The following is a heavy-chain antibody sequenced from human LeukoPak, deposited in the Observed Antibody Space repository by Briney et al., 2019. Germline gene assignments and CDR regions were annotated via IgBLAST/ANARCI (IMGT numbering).Heavy chain of an antibody. J-gene: IGHJ4*02. D-gene: IGHD6-6*01. CDR1: GFTFGSYA. Sequence: GGSLRLSCAASGFTFGSYAMSWVRQAPGKGLEWVSAISGSGGSTYYADSVKGRFTISRDNSKNTLYLQMNSLRAEDTAVYYCAKAYTIAARPRVIDYWGQGTLVTVSS. CDR2: ISGSGGST. V-gene: IGHV3-23*01. CDR3: AKAYTIAARPRVIDY.